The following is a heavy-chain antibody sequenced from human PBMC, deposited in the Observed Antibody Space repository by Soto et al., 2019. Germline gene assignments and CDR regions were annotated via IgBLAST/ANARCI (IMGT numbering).Heavy chain of an antibody. CDR2: TYYRSKWYN. CDR3: AREGSEYSSSSGAFDI. Sequence: SQTLSLTCAISGDSVSSNSAAWNWIRQSPSRGLERLGRTYYRSKWYNDYAVSVKSRITINPDTSKNQFSLQLNSVTPEATAVYYCAREGSEYSSSSGAFDIWGQGTMVTVSS. J-gene: IGHJ3*02. CDR1: GDSVSSNSAA. D-gene: IGHD6-6*01. V-gene: IGHV6-1*01.